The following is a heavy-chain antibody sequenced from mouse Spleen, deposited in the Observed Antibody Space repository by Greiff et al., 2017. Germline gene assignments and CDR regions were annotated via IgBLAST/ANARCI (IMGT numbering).Heavy chain of an antibody. CDR2: IDPSDSYT. V-gene: IGHV1-69*01. J-gene: IGHJ2*01. CDR3: ARRRDYYGYYCFDY. CDR1: GYTFTSYW. D-gene: IGHD1-2*01. Sequence: QVQLQQPGAELVMPGASVKLSCKASGYTFTSYWMHWVKQRPGQGLEWIGEIDPSDSYTNYNQKFKGKATLTVDKSSSTAYMQLSSLTSEDSAVYFCARRRDYYGYYCFDYWGQGTTLTVSS.